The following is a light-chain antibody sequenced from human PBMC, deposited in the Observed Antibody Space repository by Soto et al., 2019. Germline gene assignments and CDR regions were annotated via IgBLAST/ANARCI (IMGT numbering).Light chain of an antibody. Sequence: EIVLTQSPGTLSFSPGERATLSCRASQSVTSTYLAWYQQKPGQAPRLLIYGASSRATGIPDRFSGSGSGTDLTLTISRLEPEDFAVYYCQQYGRSPPYTFGQGTKVDIK. V-gene: IGKV3-20*01. CDR1: QSVTSTY. CDR3: QQYGRSPPYT. CDR2: GAS. J-gene: IGKJ2*01.